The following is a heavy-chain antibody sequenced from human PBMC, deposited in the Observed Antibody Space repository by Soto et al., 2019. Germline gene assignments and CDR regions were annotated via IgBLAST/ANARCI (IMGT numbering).Heavy chain of an antibody. CDR1: GGSISRSSYY. Sequence: PSETLSLTCTVSGGSISRSSYYWGWILQPPGKGLEWIGSIYYSGSTYYNPSLKSRVTISVDTSKNQFSLKLSSVTAADTAVYYCARHDYGGFGLWGQGTLVTVSS. D-gene: IGHD4-17*01. V-gene: IGHV4-39*01. CDR2: IYYSGST. CDR3: ARHDYGGFGL. J-gene: IGHJ4*02.